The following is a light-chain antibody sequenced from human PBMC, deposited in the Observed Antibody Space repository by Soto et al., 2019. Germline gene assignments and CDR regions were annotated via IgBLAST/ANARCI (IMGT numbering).Light chain of an antibody. V-gene: IGKV3-20*01. Sequence: EIVLTQSPGTLSLSPGERATLSCRASQSVSSSYLAWYQQKPGQAPRLLMYGTSNRATGIPDRFSGSGSGTDFTLTISGLEPEDFAVYYCQQYGSSPWTFGQGTKVDIK. CDR2: GTS. CDR3: QQYGSSPWT. J-gene: IGKJ1*01. CDR1: QSVSSSY.